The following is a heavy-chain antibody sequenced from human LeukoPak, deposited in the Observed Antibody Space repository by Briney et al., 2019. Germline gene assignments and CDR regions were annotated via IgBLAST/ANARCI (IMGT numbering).Heavy chain of an antibody. Sequence: ASVKVSCKASGYTFTSYGISWVRQAPGQGLEWMGWISAYNGNTSYAQKFQGRVTMTRDTSTRTVYMELSSLRSEDTAVHYCARSMIRGVTYYFDYWGQGTLVTVSS. CDR2: ISAYNGNT. D-gene: IGHD3-10*01. CDR3: ARSMIRGVTYYFDY. V-gene: IGHV1-18*01. J-gene: IGHJ4*02. CDR1: GYTFTSYG.